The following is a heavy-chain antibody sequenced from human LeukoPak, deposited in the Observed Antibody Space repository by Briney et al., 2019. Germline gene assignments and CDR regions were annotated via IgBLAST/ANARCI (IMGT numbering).Heavy chain of an antibody. V-gene: IGHV3-7*01. CDR2: IKQDGSEK. J-gene: IGHJ4*02. CDR1: GFTFSNYW. D-gene: IGHD3-10*01. CDR3: ARDRWGSGTGGFDY. Sequence: GGSLRLSCAASGFTFSNYWMNWVRQAPGKGLEWVANIKQDGSEKYYVDSVQGRFTISRDNTMNSLYLQMNSLRAEDTAVYYCARDRWGSGTGGFDYWGQGTLVTVSS.